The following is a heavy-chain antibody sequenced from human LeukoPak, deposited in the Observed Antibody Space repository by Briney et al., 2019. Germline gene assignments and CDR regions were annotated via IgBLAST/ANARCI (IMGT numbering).Heavy chain of an antibody. V-gene: IGHV3-30-3*01. Sequence: GRSLRLSCAASGFTFSNYAMHWVRQAPGKGLEWVAVISYDGSNTYYADSVKGRFTLSRDNSKNTLYLQMNSLRAEDTAVYYCARWSSHDSSGYYLDYWGQGTLVTVSS. J-gene: IGHJ4*02. CDR3: ARWSSHDSSGYYLDY. CDR1: GFTFSNYA. D-gene: IGHD3-22*01. CDR2: ISYDGSNT.